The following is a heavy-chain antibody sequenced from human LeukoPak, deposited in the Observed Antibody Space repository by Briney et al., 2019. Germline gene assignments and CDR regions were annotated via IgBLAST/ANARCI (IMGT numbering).Heavy chain of an antibody. V-gene: IGHV3-64D*06. CDR2: INSDGDST. CDR1: GFTFSSYA. D-gene: IGHD2/OR15-2a*01. Sequence: GGSMRLSCSASGFTFSSYAMHWVRQAAGEGLEYVSAINSDGDSTYYADSVKGRFTISRDNSKNTLYLQMSSLRPYDSAVYYCVKSPYSSTWYVGDSWGQGTLVTVSS. CDR3: VKSPYSSTWYVGDS. J-gene: IGHJ4*02.